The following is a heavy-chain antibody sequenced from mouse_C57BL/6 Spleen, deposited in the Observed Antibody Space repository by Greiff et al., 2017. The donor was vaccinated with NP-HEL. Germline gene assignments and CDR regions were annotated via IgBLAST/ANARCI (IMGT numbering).Heavy chain of an antibody. CDR3: AREHDYDASNFDY. CDR2: ISYDGSN. J-gene: IGHJ2*01. D-gene: IGHD2-4*01. V-gene: IGHV3-6*01. CDR1: GYSITSGYY. Sequence: EVQLVESGPGLVKPSQSLSLTCSVTGYSITSGYYWNWIRQFPGNKLEWMGYISYDGSNNYNPSLKNRISITRDTSKNQFFLKLNSVTTEDTATYYCAREHDYDASNFDYWGQGTTLTVSS.